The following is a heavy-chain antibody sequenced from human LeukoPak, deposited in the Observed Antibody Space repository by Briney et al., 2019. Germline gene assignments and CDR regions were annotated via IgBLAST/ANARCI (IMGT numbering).Heavy chain of an antibody. CDR1: GGSISSYY. CDR3: ARGNRDYDAFDI. D-gene: IGHD3/OR15-3a*01. CDR2: IYYSGST. Sequence: SETLSLTCTVSGGSISSYYWSWIRQPPGKGLEWIGYIYYSGSTNYNPSLKSRVTISVDTSKNQFSLKLSSVTAADTAVYYCARGNRDYDAFDIWGQGTMVTVSS. J-gene: IGHJ3*02. V-gene: IGHV4-59*01.